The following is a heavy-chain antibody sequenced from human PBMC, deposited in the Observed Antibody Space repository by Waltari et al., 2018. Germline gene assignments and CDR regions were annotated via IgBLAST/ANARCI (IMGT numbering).Heavy chain of an antibody. CDR3: ARSTSSTFDS. J-gene: IGHJ4*02. D-gene: IGHD2-2*01. V-gene: IGHV6-1*01. CDR1: GDSVSSNSVV. Sequence: VQLQQSGPGLVKPSQTLSLTCAISGDSVSSNSVVWHWIRQSPSRGLEWLGRTYYRSKWSYDYELSVKGRITISPDTSKNQFSLQLNSMTPEDTAVYYCARSTSSTFDSWGQGTLVTVSP. CDR2: TYYRSKWSY.